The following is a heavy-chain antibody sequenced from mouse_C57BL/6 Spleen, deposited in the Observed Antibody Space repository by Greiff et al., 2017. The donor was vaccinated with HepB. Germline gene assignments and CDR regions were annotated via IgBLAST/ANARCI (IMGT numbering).Heavy chain of an antibody. Sequence: VQLQQSGAELVKPGASVKMSCKASGYTFTTYPIEWMKQNHGKSLEWIGNFHPYNDDTKYNEKFKGKATLTVEKSSSTVYLELSRLTSDDSAVYYCAIVYYGYDGGYYAMDYWGQGTSVTVSS. CDR3: AIVYYGYDGGYYAMDY. D-gene: IGHD2-2*01. CDR1: GYTFTTYP. CDR2: FHPYNDDT. V-gene: IGHV1-47*01. J-gene: IGHJ4*01.